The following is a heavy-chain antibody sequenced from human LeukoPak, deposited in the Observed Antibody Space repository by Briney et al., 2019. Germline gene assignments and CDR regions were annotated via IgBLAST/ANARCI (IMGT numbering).Heavy chain of an antibody. J-gene: IGHJ4*02. D-gene: IGHD2-2*01. V-gene: IGHV1-69*13. CDR3: ASYCSSTSCPITDFDY. CDR2: IIPIFGTA. CDR1: GYTFTSYY. Sequence: SVKVSCKASGYTFTSYYMHWVRQAPRQGLEWMGGIIPIFGTANYAQKFQGRVTITADESTSTAYMELSSLRSEDTAVYYCASYCSSTSCPITDFDYWGQGTLVTVSS.